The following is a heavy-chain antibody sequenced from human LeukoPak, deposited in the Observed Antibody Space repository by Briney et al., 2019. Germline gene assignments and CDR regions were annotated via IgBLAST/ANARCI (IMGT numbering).Heavy chain of an antibody. CDR1: GGSISSGDYY. V-gene: IGHV4-30-4*01. CDR3: ARDEGGNGDFDY. CDR2: IYYSGST. D-gene: IGHD4-23*01. Sequence: SSQTLSLTCTVSGGSISSGDYYWSWIRQPPGKGLEWIGYIYYSGSTYYNPSLKSRLTISVDTSNNQFSLKLSSVTAADTAVYYCARDEGGNGDFDYWGQGTLVTVSS. J-gene: IGHJ4*02.